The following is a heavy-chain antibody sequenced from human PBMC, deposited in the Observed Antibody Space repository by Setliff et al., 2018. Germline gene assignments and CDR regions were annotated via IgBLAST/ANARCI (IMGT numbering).Heavy chain of an antibody. V-gene: IGHV1-69*10. CDR1: GDPFNAYG. CDR2: IIPVLGMT. D-gene: IGHD4-17*01. CDR3: ARGPSPTVTPSRLIYFYHMDV. Sequence: ASVKVSCKASGDPFNAYGVSWVRQAPGQGFEWMGAIIPVLGMTDYAQKFQGRLTITADQSTTTVYMELSSLRFDDTALYYCARGPSPTVTPSRLIYFYHMDVWGTGTTVTVS. J-gene: IGHJ6*03.